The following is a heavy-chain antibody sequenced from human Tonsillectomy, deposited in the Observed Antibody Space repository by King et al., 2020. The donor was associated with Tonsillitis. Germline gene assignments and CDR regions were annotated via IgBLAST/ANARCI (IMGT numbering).Heavy chain of an antibody. J-gene: IGHJ4*02. V-gene: IGHV3-23*01. CDR2: ISGSGANT. CDR1: TFTFSSHA. CDR3: AKDGPIIMGPGNDY. Sequence: EVQLQESGGGLVQPGGSLRLSCAASTFTFSSHAMSWVRQAPGKGLEWVSAISGSGANTYYAGSVKGRFTISRDNSKNTLYLQMNNLRAEDTAVYYCAKDGPIIMGPGNDYWGQGTLVTVSS. D-gene: IGHD3-10*01.